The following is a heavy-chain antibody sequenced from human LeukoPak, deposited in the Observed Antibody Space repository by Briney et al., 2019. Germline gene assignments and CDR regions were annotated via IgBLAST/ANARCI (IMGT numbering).Heavy chain of an antibody. D-gene: IGHD5-24*01. V-gene: IGHV4-34*01. J-gene: IGHJ4*02. Sequence: PSETLSLTCTVSGGSISGYYWSWIRQPPGKGLEWIGEINHSGSTNYNPSLKSRVTISVDTSKNQFSLKLSSVTAADTAVYYCAGEDGYNQIDYWGQGTLVTVSS. CDR3: AGEDGYNQIDY. CDR2: INHSGST. CDR1: GGSISGYY.